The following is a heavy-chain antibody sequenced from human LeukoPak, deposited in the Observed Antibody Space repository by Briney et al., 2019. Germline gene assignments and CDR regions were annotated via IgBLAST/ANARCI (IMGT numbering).Heavy chain of an antibody. CDR2: ISAYNGNT. Sequence: ASVKVSCKASGYTFTSYGISWVRQAPGQGLEWMGWISAYNGNTNYAQKLQGRVTMTRDMSTSTVYMELSSLRSEDTAVYYCARGRWSPPFDYWGQGTLVTVSS. V-gene: IGHV1-18*01. J-gene: IGHJ4*02. CDR3: ARGRWSPPFDY. CDR1: GYTFTSYG. D-gene: IGHD4-23*01.